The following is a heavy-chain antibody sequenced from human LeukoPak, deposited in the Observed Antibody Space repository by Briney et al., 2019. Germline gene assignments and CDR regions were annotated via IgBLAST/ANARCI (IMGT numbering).Heavy chain of an antibody. J-gene: IGHJ4*02. D-gene: IGHD3-22*01. V-gene: IGHV4-59*01. CDR3: ARDCHSYYYDSSGCFDY. CDR1: GGSISSYY. CDR2: IYYSGST. Sequence: PTETLSLTCTVSGGSISSYYWSWIRQPPGKGLEWIGYIYYSGSTNYNPSLKSRVTISVDTSKNQFSLKLSSVTAADTAVYYCARDCHSYYYDSSGCFDYWGQGTPVTVSS.